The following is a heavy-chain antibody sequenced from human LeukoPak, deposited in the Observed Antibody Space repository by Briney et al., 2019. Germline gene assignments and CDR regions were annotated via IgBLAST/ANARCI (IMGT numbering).Heavy chain of an antibody. CDR3: ARAANSSGSRLDY. CDR2: IYYSGST. CDR1: GVSISSYY. Sequence: SETLSLTCTVSGVSISSYYWNWIRQPPGKGLEWIGYIYYSGSTNYNPSLKSRVTISVDAYKNQFSHQLSSVTAADTAVYYCARAANSSGSRLDYWGQGPLVTVPS. D-gene: IGHD6-19*01. V-gene: IGHV4-59*01. J-gene: IGHJ4*02.